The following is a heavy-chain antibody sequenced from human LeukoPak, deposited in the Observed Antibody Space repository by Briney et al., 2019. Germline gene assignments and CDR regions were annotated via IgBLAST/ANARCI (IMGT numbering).Heavy chain of an antibody. Sequence: SETLSLTCTVSGGSITNYFWSWIRQPPGKGLEWIGYIYHSGSTYYNPSLKSRVTISVDRSKNQFSLKLSSVTAADTAVYYCARGSASGTYYNVDYWGQGTLVAVSS. V-gene: IGHV4-59*12. CDR1: GGSITNYF. J-gene: IGHJ4*02. CDR2: IYHSGST. D-gene: IGHD3-10*01. CDR3: ARGSASGTYYNVDY.